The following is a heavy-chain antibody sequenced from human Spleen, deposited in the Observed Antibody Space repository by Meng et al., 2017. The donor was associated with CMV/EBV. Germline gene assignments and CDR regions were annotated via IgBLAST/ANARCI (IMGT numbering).Heavy chain of an antibody. CDR3: ARGPKVYCTNGVCYNDY. D-gene: IGHD2-8*01. CDR2: INHSGST. V-gene: IGHV4-34*01. J-gene: IGHJ4*02. Sequence: ETLSLTCAVYGGSFSGYYWSWIRQPPGKGLEWIGEINHSGSTNYNPSLKSRVTISVDTSKNQFSLKLSSVTAADTAVYYCARGPKVYCTNGVCYNDYWGQGTLVTVSS. CDR1: GGSFSGYY.